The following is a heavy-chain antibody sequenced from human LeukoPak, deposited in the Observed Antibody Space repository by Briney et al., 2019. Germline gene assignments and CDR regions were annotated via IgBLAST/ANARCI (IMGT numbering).Heavy chain of an antibody. D-gene: IGHD3-22*01. Sequence: SETLSLTRTVSGGSMSSYYWSWIRQPPGKGLEWIGYIYYSGSANYNPSLKSRVTISVDTSKNQFSLNLSSVTAADTAVYYCARHRGRSSGHDYWGQGILVIVSS. CDR2: IYYSGSA. V-gene: IGHV4-59*08. J-gene: IGHJ4*02. CDR1: GGSMSSYY. CDR3: ARHRGRSSGHDY.